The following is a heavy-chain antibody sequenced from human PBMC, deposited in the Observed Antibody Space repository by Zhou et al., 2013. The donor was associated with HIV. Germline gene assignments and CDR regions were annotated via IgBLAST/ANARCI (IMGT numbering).Heavy chain of an antibody. D-gene: IGHD3-3*01. V-gene: IGHV1-3*01. CDR2: INDAFGTT. Sequence: QVQLVQSGAEVKKPGASVKVSCKASGYTFTKYGIHWVRQVPGQRLEWMGWINDAFGTTRYSLKFQGRVTFTRDTSARTSYMELRSLKSEDTAVYYCARDSQRDFWSGSWGYWGRGSLVIVSS. J-gene: IGHJ1*01. CDR1: GYTFTKYG. CDR3: ARDSQRDFWSGSWGY.